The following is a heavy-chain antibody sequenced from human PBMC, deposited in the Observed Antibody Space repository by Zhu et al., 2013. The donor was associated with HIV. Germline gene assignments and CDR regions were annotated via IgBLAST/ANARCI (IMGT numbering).Heavy chain of an antibody. CDR2: FDPEDGET. D-gene: IGHD6-13*01. Sequence: QVQLVQSGAEVKKPGASVKVSCKVSGYTLTELSMHWVRQAPGKGLEWMGGFDPEDGETIYAQKFQGRVTMTEDTSTDTAYMELSSLRSEDTAVYYCATDKIGAAGTDYYYNMDVWAKGPRSPSP. CDR3: ATDKIGAAGTDYYYNMDV. CDR1: GYTLTELS. J-gene: IGHJ6*02. V-gene: IGHV1-24*01.